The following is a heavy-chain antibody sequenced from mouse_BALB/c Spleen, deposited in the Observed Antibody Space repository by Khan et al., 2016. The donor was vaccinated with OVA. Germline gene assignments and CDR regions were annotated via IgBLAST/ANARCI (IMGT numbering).Heavy chain of an antibody. V-gene: IGHV1-81*01. D-gene: IGHD1-2*01. J-gene: IGHJ3*01. CDR3: ARRNYFGYTFAY. CDR2: IYPRSGNT. Sequence: QGRLHQSGAELARPGASVKLSCKASGYTFPDYYINWVKQRTGQGLEWIGEIYPRSGNTYYNEKFKCKATLTADKSSSIAYMQLSSLTSEDSAVYFCARRNYFGYTFAYWGQGTLVTGSA. CDR1: GYTFPDYY.